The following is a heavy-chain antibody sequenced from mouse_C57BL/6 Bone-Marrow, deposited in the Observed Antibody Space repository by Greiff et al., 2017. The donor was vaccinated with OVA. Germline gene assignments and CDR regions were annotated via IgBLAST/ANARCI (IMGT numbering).Heavy chain of an antibody. J-gene: IGHJ1*03. V-gene: IGHV5-6*02. D-gene: IGHD1-1*01. CDR2: ISSGGSYT. CDR1: GFTFSSYG. CDR3: ARQIYYYGSSYWYFDV. Sequence: EVKLEESGGDLVKPGGSLKLSCAASGFTFSSYGMSWVRQTPDKRLEWVATISSGGSYTYYPDSVKGRFTISRDNAKNTLYLQMSSLKSEDTAMYYCARQIYYYGSSYWYFDVWGTGTTVTVSS.